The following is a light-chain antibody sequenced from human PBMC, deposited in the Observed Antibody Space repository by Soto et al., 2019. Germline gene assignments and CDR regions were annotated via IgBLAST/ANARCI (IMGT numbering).Light chain of an antibody. CDR1: QSVSSN. CDR3: QHYNTLPYT. Sequence: EVVMTQSPATLSVSPGERATLSCRASQSVSSNLAWDQQKPGQAPRLLIYGASTRATGFLARYCGSGSGTECTLTIGSLHSEDFAVYYCQHYNTLPYTFGQGTKLEIK. V-gene: IGKV3-15*01. J-gene: IGKJ2*01. CDR2: GAS.